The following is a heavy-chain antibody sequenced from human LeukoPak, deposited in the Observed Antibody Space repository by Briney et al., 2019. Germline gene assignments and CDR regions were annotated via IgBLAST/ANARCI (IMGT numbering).Heavy chain of an antibody. J-gene: IGHJ3*02. D-gene: IGHD2-2*01. CDR1: GFNFSSYA. V-gene: IGHV3-23*01. CDR3: AKYPSPMPPVGAFDI. Sequence: GGSLRLSCAASGFNFSSYAMSWVRQAPGKGLEWVSAISGSGGSTYYADSVKGRFTISRDNFKNTLYLQMNSLRAEDTAVYYCAKYPSPMPPVGAFDIWGQGTMVTVSS. CDR2: ISGSGGST.